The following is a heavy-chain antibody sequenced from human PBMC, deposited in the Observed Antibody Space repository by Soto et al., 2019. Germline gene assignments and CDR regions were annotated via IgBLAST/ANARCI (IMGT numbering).Heavy chain of an antibody. D-gene: IGHD3-10*01. Sequence: QVQLVESGGGVVQPGRSLRLSCAASGFTFSSYGMHWVRQAPGKGLEWVAVIWYDGSNKYYADSVKGRFTISRDNSKNTLYLQMNSLSAEGTAVYYCARQIPMVRGVVDYWGKGTLVTVSS. V-gene: IGHV3-33*01. CDR3: ARQIPMVRGVVDY. J-gene: IGHJ4*02. CDR1: GFTFSSYG. CDR2: IWYDGSNK.